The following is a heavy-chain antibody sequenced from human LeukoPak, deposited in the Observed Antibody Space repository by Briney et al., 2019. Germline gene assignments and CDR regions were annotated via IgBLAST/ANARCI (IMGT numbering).Heavy chain of an antibody. J-gene: IGHJ4*02. CDR3: ARDNRTFDY. CDR1: GGTFSSYA. D-gene: IGHD1-1*01. V-gene: IGHV1-8*02. Sequence: ASVKVSCKASGGTFSSYAISWVRQATGQGLEWMGWMNPNSGNTGYAQKFQGRVTMTRNTSISTAYMELSSLRSEDTAVYYCARDNRTFDYWGQGTLVTVSS. CDR2: MNPNSGNT.